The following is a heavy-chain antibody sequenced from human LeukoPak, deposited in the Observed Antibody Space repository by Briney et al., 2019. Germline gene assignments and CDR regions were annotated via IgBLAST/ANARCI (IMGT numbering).Heavy chain of an antibody. D-gene: IGHD3-22*01. Sequence: GGSLRLSCAASGFTFSTYGMHWVRQAPGKGLEWVAVISYDGSNEYYADPVKGRFTISRDSSKNTLYLQMSSLRAEDTAVYYCAASRSGYYFDFDYWGQGTLVTVSS. CDR3: AASRSGYYFDFDY. CDR1: GFTFSTYG. CDR2: ISYDGSNE. J-gene: IGHJ4*02. V-gene: IGHV3-30*03.